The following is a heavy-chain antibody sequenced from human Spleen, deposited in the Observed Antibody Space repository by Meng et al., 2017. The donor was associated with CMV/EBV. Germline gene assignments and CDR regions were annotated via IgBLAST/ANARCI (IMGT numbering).Heavy chain of an antibody. CDR1: GFTFSNYA. Sequence: GGSLRLSCAASGFTFSNYAMHWVRQAPGKGLEWVTFISYDGSNEYYADSVKGRFTISRDNSKNTLYLQMNSLRAEDTAVYYCAKAFRSYTTNTYYYYGMDVWGQGTTVTVSS. CDR3: AKAFRSYTTNTYYYYGMDV. J-gene: IGHJ6*02. V-gene: IGHV3-30*04. D-gene: IGHD1-26*01. CDR2: ISYDGSNE.